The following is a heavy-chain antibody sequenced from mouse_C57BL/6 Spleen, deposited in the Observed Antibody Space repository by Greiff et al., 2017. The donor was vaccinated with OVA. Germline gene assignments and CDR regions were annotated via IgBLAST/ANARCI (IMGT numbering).Heavy chain of an antibody. Sequence: VQLQQPGAELVRPGTSVKLSCKASGYTFTSYWMHWVKQRPGQGLEWIGVIDPSDSYTNYNQKFKGKATLTVDTSSSTAYMQLSSLTSEDSAVYYCARSGDYPYWGQGTTLTVSS. J-gene: IGHJ2*01. D-gene: IGHD2-4*01. V-gene: IGHV1-59*01. CDR2: IDPSDSYT. CDR1: GYTFTSYW. CDR3: ARSGDYPY.